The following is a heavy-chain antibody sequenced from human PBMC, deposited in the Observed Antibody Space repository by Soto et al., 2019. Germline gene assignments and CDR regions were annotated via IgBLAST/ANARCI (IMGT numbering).Heavy chain of an antibody. V-gene: IGHV3-23*01. CDR3: AKVPQLTHFDY. J-gene: IGHJ4*02. Sequence: QAPGKGLEWVSAISGSGGSTYYADSVKGRFTISRDNSKNTLYLQMNSLRAEDTAVYYCAKVPQLTHFDYWGQGTLVTVSS. CDR2: ISGSGGST. D-gene: IGHD2-2*01.